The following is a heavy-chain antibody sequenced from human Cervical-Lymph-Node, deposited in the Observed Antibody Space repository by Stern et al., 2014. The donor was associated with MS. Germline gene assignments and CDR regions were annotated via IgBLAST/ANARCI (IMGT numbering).Heavy chain of an antibody. CDR3: ARAYNWNDGGLDH. J-gene: IGHJ4*02. CDR2: INPNDGSP. D-gene: IGHD1-20*01. CDR1: GYIFTGYY. Sequence: VQLVESGAEVKKPGASVKVSCQASGYIFTGYYMHWVRQAPGQGLEWMGIINPNDGSPTYAQKFQGRVTMTRDTSTSTVYMEQSSLRSEDTAVYYCARAYNWNDGGLDHWGQGTLVSVSS. V-gene: IGHV1-46*03.